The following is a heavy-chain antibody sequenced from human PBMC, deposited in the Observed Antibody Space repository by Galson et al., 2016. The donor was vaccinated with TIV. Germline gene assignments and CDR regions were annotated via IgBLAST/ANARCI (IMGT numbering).Heavy chain of an antibody. V-gene: IGHV3-23*01. CDR1: GFTFSNFA. CDR3: AKMDSSGFDYVRRFDF. Sequence: SLRLSCAASGFTFSNFAVSWVRQAPGKGLEWVSAISAGGGRTNYADSVKGRFTISRDNPKNTLYMQMSSRRAEDTAVDYCAKMDSSGFDYVRRFDFWGQGTLATVSS. D-gene: IGHD3-22*01. J-gene: IGHJ4*02. CDR2: ISAGGGRT.